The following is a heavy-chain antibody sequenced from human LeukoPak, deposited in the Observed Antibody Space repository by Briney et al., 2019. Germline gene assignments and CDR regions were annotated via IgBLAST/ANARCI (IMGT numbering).Heavy chain of an antibody. CDR1: GGSFSGYY. CDR3: ARGSSGWSYYFDY. J-gene: IGHJ4*02. CDR2: INHSGST. D-gene: IGHD6-19*01. V-gene: IGHV4-34*01. Sequence: PSETLSLTCAVYGGSFSGYYWSWIRQPPGKGLEWIGEINHSGSTNYNPSLKSRVTIPVDTSKNQFSLKLSSVTAADTAVYYCARGSSGWSYYFDYWGQGTLVTVSS.